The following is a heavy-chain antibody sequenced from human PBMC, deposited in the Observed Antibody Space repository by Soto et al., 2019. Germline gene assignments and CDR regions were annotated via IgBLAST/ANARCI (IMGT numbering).Heavy chain of an antibody. CDR1: GGSISSYY. D-gene: IGHD3-10*01. V-gene: IGHV4-59*08. CDR3: ASMGYHYGSGSYPLDY. J-gene: IGHJ4*02. CDR2: MYDSGST. Sequence: SETLSLTCTVSGGSISSYYWTWIRQPPGKGLEWIGCMYDSGSTHYNPSLKSRVTISLDTSKNQFSLNLRSVTAADTAVYYCASMGYHYGSGSYPLDYWGQGTLVTSPQ.